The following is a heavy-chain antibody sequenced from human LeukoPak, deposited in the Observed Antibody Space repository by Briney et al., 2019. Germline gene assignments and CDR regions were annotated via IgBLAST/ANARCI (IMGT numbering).Heavy chain of an antibody. Sequence: GGSLRLSCAASGFTFSSYEMNWVRQAPGKGLEWVSYISSSGSTIYYADSVKGRFTISRDNAKNSLYLQMNSLRAEDTAVYYCARSPYSLRGGYYFDYWGQGTLVTVSS. CDR2: ISSSGSTI. CDR3: ARSPYSLRGGYYFDY. D-gene: IGHD4-17*01. CDR1: GFTFSSYE. V-gene: IGHV3-48*03. J-gene: IGHJ4*02.